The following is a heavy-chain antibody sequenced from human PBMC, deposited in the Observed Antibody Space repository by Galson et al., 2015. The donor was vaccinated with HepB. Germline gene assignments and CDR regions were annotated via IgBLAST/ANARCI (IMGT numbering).Heavy chain of an antibody. CDR3: ARDLSGYFDWLLSFSSSYYYYYYMDV. CDR2: ISAYNGNT. CDR1: GYTFTSYG. J-gene: IGHJ6*03. Sequence: QSGAEVKKPGESLKISCKASGYTFTSYGISWVRQAPGQGLEWMGWISAYNGNTNYAQKLQGRVTMTTDTSTSTAYMELRSLRSDDTAVYYCARDLSGYFDWLLSFSSSYYYYYYMDVWGKGTTVTVSS. V-gene: IGHV1-18*01. D-gene: IGHD3-9*01.